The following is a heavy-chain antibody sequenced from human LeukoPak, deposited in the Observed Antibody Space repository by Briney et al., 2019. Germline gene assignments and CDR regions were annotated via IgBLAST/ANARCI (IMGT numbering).Heavy chain of an antibody. Sequence: SETLSLTCAVYGGSFSGYYWSWIRQPPGKGLEWIGEINHSGSTNYNPSLKSRVTISVDTSKNPFSLKLSSVTAADTAVYYCARGRDGYNYVYYYYYYMDVWGKGTTVTVSS. D-gene: IGHD5-24*01. V-gene: IGHV4-34*01. CDR2: INHSGST. CDR1: GGSFSGYY. CDR3: ARGRDGYNYVYYYYYYMDV. J-gene: IGHJ6*03.